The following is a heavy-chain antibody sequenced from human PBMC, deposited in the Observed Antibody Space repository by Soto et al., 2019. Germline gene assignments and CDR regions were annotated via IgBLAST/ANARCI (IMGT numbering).Heavy chain of an antibody. CDR2: ISSSSSYT. J-gene: IGHJ4*02. Sequence: QVQLVESGGGLVKPGGSLRLSCAASGFTFSDYYMSWIRQAPGKGLEWVSYISSSSSYTNYTDSVKGRFTISRDNARNSLYLQMNSLRAEVTAVYYCARGLTVASYFDYWGQGTLVTVSS. D-gene: IGHD4-17*01. CDR1: GFTFSDYY. V-gene: IGHV3-11*06. CDR3: ARGLTVASYFDY.